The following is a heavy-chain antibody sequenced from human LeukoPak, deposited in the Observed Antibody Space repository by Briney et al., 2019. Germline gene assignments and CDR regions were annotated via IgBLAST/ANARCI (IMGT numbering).Heavy chain of an antibody. D-gene: IGHD6-19*01. Sequence: PGGSLRLSCAASGFNFPTYAMTWVRQAPGKGLEWVATVTTSNNGVYADSVRGRFAVSRDNSKTTFYLQMNGLTVDDTAMYYCANSGPGLGWGRVYLDFWGQGTLVTVSS. CDR3: ANSGPGLGWGRVYLDF. V-gene: IGHV3-23*01. J-gene: IGHJ4*02. CDR2: VTTSNNG. CDR1: GFNFPTYA.